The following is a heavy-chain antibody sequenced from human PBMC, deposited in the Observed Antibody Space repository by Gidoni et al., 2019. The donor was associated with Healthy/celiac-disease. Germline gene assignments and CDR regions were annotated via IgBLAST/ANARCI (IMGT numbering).Heavy chain of an antibody. CDR3: AKVGLYDSSGYYGA. CDR1: GFTISSYG. CDR2: ISYDGSNK. D-gene: IGHD3-22*01. J-gene: IGHJ5*02. Sequence: QVQLVESGGGVVQPGRSLKLSSAASGFTISSYGMLWVRQAPGQGPEWVAVISYDGSNKYYADSVKGRFTISRDNSKNTLYLQMNSLRAEDTAVYYCAKVGLYDSSGYYGAWGQGTLVTVSS. V-gene: IGHV3-30*18.